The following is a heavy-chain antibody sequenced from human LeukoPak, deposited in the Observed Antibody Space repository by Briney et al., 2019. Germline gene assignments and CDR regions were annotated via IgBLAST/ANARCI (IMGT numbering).Heavy chain of an antibody. CDR2: IWSDGSNN. CDR1: GFTFSHYG. J-gene: IGHJ4*02. Sequence: GGSLRLSCAASGFTFSHYGFHWVRQAPGKGLEWVAVIWSDGSNNYYGDSVKGRFIIYRDDSQNTVYLQMNSLRAEDTAVYYCAKDAQRGFDYSNSLEYWGQGSLVTVSS. V-gene: IGHV3-33*06. CDR3: AKDAQRGFDYSNSLEY. D-gene: IGHD4-11*01.